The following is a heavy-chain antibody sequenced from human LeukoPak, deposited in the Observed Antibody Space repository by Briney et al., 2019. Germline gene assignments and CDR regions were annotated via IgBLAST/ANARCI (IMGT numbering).Heavy chain of an antibody. CDR3: AREIKGYDY. Sequence: ASVKVSCKASGYTFTGYYMHWVRQAPGQGLEWMGWINPNSGGTNYAQKYQGRVTLTRDSSISTAYMELSRLRSDDSAVYYCAREIKGYDYWGQGTLVTVSS. J-gene: IGHJ4*02. D-gene: IGHD5-12*01. CDR2: INPNSGGT. CDR1: GYTFTGYY. V-gene: IGHV1-2*02.